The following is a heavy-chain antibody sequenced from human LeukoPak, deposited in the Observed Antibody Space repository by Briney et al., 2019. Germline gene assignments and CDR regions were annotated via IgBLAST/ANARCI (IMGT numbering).Heavy chain of an antibody. J-gene: IGHJ5*02. CDR2: IYYSGST. Sequence: SETLSLTCTVSGGSISSGDYYWSWIRQPPGKGLEWIGYIYYSGSTYYNPSLKSRVTISVDTSKNQFSLKLSSVTAADTAVYYCARVLDSSSWKEENWFDPWGQGTLVTVSS. D-gene: IGHD6-13*01. CDR1: GGSISSGDYY. V-gene: IGHV4-30-4*01. CDR3: ARVLDSSSWKEENWFDP.